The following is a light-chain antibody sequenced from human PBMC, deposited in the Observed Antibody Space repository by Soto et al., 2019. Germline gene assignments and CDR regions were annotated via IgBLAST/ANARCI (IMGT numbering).Light chain of an antibody. Sequence: QSALTQPASVSGSPGQSIAISCTGTSSDVGGSDFVSWYQHHPGKAPKLIIHDVNNRPSGVSARFSGSKSGNTASLTISGLQAEDEADDFCSSYTNGNTPYVFGAGTKLTVL. CDR2: DVN. CDR1: SSDVGGSDF. J-gene: IGLJ1*01. V-gene: IGLV2-14*03. CDR3: SSYTNGNTPYV.